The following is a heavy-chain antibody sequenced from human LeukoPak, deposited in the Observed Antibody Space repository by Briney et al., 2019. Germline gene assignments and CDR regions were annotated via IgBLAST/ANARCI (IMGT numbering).Heavy chain of an antibody. Sequence: GESLRLSCAASGFTFSDYSMNWVRQAPGKGLERVASISTVSTYTFYAESLKGRISISRDNAKNSLILQMSSLRADDTAVYYCTRDGSGFYYYYYMDVWGKGTTVTVSS. CDR2: ISTVSTYT. J-gene: IGHJ6*03. V-gene: IGHV3-21*01. CDR1: GFTFSDYS. CDR3: TRDGSGFYYYYYMDV. D-gene: IGHD6-25*01.